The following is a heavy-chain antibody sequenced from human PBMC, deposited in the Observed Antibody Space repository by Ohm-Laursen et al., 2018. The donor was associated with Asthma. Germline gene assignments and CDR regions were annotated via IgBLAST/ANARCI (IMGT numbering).Heavy chain of an antibody. D-gene: IGHD4-17*01. J-gene: IGHJ4*02. CDR2: IKSKPDGGTT. V-gene: IGHV3-15*01. CDR3: TTDRLYGDYFDY. Sequence: GSLRLSCAASGFSFSNAWMSWVRQAPGKGLEWVGRIKSKPDGGTTDYAAPVKGRFTISSDDSKNTLYLQMNSLQTEDTAVYYCTTDRLYGDYFDYWGQGTLVTVSS. CDR1: GFSFSNAW.